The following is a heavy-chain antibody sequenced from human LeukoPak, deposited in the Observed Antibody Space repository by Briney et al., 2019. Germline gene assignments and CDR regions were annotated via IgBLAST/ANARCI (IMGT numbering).Heavy chain of an antibody. Sequence: SQTLSLTCAISGDSLSHNRAPWHWPTPSPSRGLEWLGRTYYRSKWYHHYAVSVKSRTTINPGTSMNQLSLQLNSVTPGDTAVYYCARGRSGFTGAVWGEWGRGTLVTVSS. J-gene: IGHJ4*02. CDR1: GDSLSHNRAP. D-gene: IGHD3-10*01. CDR3: ARGRSGFTGAVWGE. V-gene: IGHV6-1*01. CDR2: TYYRSKWYH.